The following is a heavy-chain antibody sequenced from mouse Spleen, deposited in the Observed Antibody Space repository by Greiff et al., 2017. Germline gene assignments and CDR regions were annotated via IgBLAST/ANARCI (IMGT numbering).Heavy chain of an antibody. J-gene: IGHJ1*01. V-gene: IGHV5-6-2*01. D-gene: IGHD2-5*01. CDR3: AGPYYSNYRWYFDV. Sequence: EVKLMESGGGLVKPGGSLKLSCAASGFTFSSYAMSWVRQTPEKRLEWVAAINSNGGSTYYPDTVKDRFTISRDNAKNTLYLQMSSLRSEDTALYYCAGPYYSNYRWYFDVWGAGTTVTVSS. CDR1: GFTFSSYA. CDR2: INSNGGST.